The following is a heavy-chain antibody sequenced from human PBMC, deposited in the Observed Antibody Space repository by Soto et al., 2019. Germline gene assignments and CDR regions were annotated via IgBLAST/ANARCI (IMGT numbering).Heavy chain of an antibody. Sequence: QLQLQESGPGLVKPWETLSLTCTVSGDSISSSNYFWGWIRQPPGKGLEWIGTIFYSGSTYYNPSLKRRVTISVDPSKNQFSLKLTSVTAADTALYYCARRYGWLYFDYWGQGSLVTVSS. D-gene: IGHD3-10*01. CDR2: IFYSGST. V-gene: IGHV4-39*01. CDR3: ARRYGWLYFDY. CDR1: GDSISSSNYF. J-gene: IGHJ4*02.